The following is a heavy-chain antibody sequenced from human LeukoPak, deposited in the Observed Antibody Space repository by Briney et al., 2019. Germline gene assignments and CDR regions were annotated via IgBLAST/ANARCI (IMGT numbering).Heavy chain of an antibody. CDR2: IYYSGST. J-gene: IGHJ4*02. V-gene: IGHV4-59*01. CDR3: ARDKGGYFDY. CDR1: GGSISSYY. Sequence: SEILSLTCTVSGGSISSYYWSWIRQPPGKGLEWIGYIYYSGSTNYNPSLKSRVTISVDTSKNQFSLKLSSVTAADTAVYYCARDKGGYFDYWGQGTLVTVSS.